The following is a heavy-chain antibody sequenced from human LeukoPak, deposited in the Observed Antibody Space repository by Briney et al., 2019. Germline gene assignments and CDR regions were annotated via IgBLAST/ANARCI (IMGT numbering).Heavy chain of an antibody. V-gene: IGHV4-34*01. CDR1: GLSFSGYY. Sequence: SETLSLTCAVYGLSFSGYYWTWIRQPPGKGLEWIVEINHSGSTNYNPSLKSRVTTSVDTSKNQFSLKLSSVTAADTAVYYCARPKNSYQYYMDVWSKGTTVTVSS. CDR3: ARPKNSYQYYMDV. J-gene: IGHJ6*03. CDR2: INHSGST.